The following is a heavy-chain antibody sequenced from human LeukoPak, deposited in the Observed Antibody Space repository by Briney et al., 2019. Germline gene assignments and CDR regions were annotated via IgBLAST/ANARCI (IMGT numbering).Heavy chain of an antibody. CDR2: ISGSGGST. Sequence: GGSLRLSCAASGFTFSSYAMSWVRQAPGKGLEWVSAISGSGGSTYYADSVKGRFTISRDNSKNTLYLQMNSLRAEDTAVYYCAKGDIVVVPAATRFGYWGQGTLVTVS. J-gene: IGHJ4*02. D-gene: IGHD2-2*01. CDR3: AKGDIVVVPAATRFGY. CDR1: GFTFSSYA. V-gene: IGHV3-23*01.